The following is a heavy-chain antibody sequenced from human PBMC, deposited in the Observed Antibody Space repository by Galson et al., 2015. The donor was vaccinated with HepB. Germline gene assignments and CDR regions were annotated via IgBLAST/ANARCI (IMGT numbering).Heavy chain of an antibody. Sequence: PALVKPTQTLTLTCTFSGFSLRVSGMGVGWIRQPPGKALEWLAFINWNDDKRYNPSLKNRLTIIKDTFKNQVVPRMTNMDPVDTATYYCARSLGLVGPYFDYWGQGSPITVSS. CDR1: GFSLRVSGMG. J-gene: IGHJ4*02. V-gene: IGHV2-5*01. CDR3: ARSLGLVGPYFDY. D-gene: IGHD3/OR15-3a*01. CDR2: INWNDDK.